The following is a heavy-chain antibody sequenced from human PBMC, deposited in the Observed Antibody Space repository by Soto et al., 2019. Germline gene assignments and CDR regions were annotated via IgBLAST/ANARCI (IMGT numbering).Heavy chain of an antibody. CDR2: ISGSGGST. CDR1: GFTFINYA. Sequence: GSLRLSCAGSGFTFINYAISFFRHSPGKGLAWVSAISGSGGSTYYADSVKGRFTISRDNSKNTLYLQMNSLRAEDTALYYCAKVPVGATGRFDYWGQGTLVTVSS. J-gene: IGHJ4*02. CDR3: AKVPVGATGRFDY. V-gene: IGHV3-23*01. D-gene: IGHD1-26*01.